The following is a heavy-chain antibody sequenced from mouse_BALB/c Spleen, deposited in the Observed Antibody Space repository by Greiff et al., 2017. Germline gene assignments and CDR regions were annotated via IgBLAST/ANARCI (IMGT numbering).Heavy chain of an antibody. CDR3: ARRNLVLDY. Sequence: VQLKESGPGLVKPSQSLSLTCTVTGYSITSDYAWNWIRQFPGNKLEWMGYISYSGSTSYNPSLKSRISITRDTSKNQFFLQLNSVTTEDTATYYCARRNLVLDYWGQGTSVTVSS. CDR2: ISYSGST. V-gene: IGHV3-2*02. CDR1: GYSITSDYA. J-gene: IGHJ4*01. D-gene: IGHD2-10*02.